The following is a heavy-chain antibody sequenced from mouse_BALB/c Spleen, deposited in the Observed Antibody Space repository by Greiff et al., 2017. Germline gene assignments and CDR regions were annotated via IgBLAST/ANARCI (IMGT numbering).Heavy chain of an antibody. D-gene: IGHD4-1*02. V-gene: IGHV2-6-7*01. CDR3: ARDPPTGLYAMDY. J-gene: IGHJ4*01. Sequence: VQLKESGPGLVAPSQSLSITCTVSGFSLTGYGVNWVRQPPGKGLEWLGMIWGDGSTDYNSALKSRLSISKDNSKSQVFLKMNSLQTDDTARYYCARDPPTGLYAMDYWGQGTSVTVSS. CDR2: IWGDGST. CDR1: GFSLTGYG.